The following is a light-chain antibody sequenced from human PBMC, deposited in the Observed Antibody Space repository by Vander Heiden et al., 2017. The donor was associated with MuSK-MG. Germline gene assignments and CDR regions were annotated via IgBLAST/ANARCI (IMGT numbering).Light chain of an antibody. V-gene: IGLV2-11*01. CDR2: DVS. CDR3: HSQARSYNDVV. Sequence: QSALPQPRSVSGSPGQSVSISCPGPPSDVGGYNYVSWYQQHPGQAPKLMIYDVSRRHSGVPDRFSGAKSGTTASPTIPGLQAEEEADYYCHSQARSYNDVVFGGGTTLTVL. J-gene: IGLJ2*01. CDR1: PSDVGGYNY.